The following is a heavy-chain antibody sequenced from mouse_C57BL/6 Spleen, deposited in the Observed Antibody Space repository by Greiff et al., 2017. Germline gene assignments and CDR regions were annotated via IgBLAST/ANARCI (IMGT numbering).Heavy chain of an antibody. CDR2: IYPSDSET. Sequence: VQLQQPGAELVRPGSSVKLSCKASGYTFTSYWMDWVKQRPGQGLEWIGNIYPSDSETHYNQKFKDKATLTVDKYSSTAYMQLSSLTSEDSAVYYCARSGYYGSSYVDYWGQGTTLTVSS. J-gene: IGHJ2*01. V-gene: IGHV1-61*01. CDR1: GYTFTSYW. CDR3: ARSGYYGSSYVDY. D-gene: IGHD1-1*01.